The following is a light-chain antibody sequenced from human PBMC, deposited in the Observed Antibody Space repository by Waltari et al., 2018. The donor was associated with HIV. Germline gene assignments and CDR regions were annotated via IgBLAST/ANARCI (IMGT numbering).Light chain of an antibody. CDR1: QTSDRW. CDR3: QQYNSYPRT. CDR2: KAS. Sequence: DIQMTQFPSTLSASVGDRVTIACRASQTSDRWLAWYQQKPGKAPRLLMYKASTLQSGVPDRFSGSGSGTEFTLTISSLQPDDFATYYCQQYNSYPRTFGQGTKVEIK. J-gene: IGKJ1*01. V-gene: IGKV1-5*03.